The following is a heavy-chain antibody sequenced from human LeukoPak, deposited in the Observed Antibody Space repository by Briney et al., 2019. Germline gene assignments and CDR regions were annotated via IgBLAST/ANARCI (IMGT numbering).Heavy chain of an antibody. Sequence: GGSLRLSCAASGLTVSSNYMSWVRQAPGKGXXXXXVIYSGGSTYYGGSVKGRFTIPRENSNNTLYLQMKRLRAGDNAVYYCARVRGDYPYYFDYWGQGTLVTVSS. D-gene: IGHD4-17*01. J-gene: IGHJ4*02. CDR2: IYSGGST. V-gene: IGHV3-53*01. CDR1: GLTVSSNY. CDR3: ARVRGDYPYYFDY.